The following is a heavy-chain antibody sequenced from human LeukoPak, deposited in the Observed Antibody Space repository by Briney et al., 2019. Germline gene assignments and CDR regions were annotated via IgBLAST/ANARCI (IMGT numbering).Heavy chain of an antibody. J-gene: IGHJ4*02. D-gene: IGHD3-16*02. V-gene: IGHV1-2*06. CDR2: INPNRGGT. CDR3: ARAAFGGVIVIRTFDY. CDR1: GYTFTGYY. Sequence: ASVKVSCKASGYTFTGYYMRWVRQAPGQRLEWMGRINPNRGGTNYAQKFQGRVTMTRDTSISTAYMELSRLRSDDTAVYYCARAAFGGVIVIRTFDYWGQGTLVTVSS.